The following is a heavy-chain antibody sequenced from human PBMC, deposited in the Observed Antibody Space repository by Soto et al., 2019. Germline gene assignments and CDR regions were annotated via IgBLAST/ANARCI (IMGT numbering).Heavy chain of an antibody. CDR1: GYTFTTYA. CDR3: AKDRGRGWGNDACDI. D-gene: IGHD6-19*01. J-gene: IGHJ3*02. Sequence: QVQLVQSGAEVKKPGASVKVSCKASGYTFTTYAMHWVRQAPGQRLEWMGWINAGNGNTKYSQNFQGRVTITRDTSASTADMELSSLRSEDTAVYDCAKDRGRGWGNDACDIWGQGTMVTGSS. CDR2: INAGNGNT. V-gene: IGHV1-3*01.